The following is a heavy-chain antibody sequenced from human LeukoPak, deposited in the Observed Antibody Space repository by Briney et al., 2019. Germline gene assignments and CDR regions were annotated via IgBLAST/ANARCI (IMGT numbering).Heavy chain of an antibody. Sequence: GGSLRLSCAASGFTFSNAWMSWVRQAPGKGLEWVGRIKSKTDGGTTDYAAPVKGRFTISRDDSKNTLYLQMNGLKTEDTAVYYCTTDLVVGATVAYYYYGMDVWGQGTTVTVSS. CDR1: GFTFSNAW. CDR3: TTDLVVGATVAYYYYGMDV. D-gene: IGHD1-26*01. CDR2: IKSKTDGGTT. V-gene: IGHV3-15*01. J-gene: IGHJ6*02.